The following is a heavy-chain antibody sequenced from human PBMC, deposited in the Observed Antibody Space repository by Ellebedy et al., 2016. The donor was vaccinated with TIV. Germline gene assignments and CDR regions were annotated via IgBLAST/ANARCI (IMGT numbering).Heavy chain of an antibody. J-gene: IGHJ4*02. V-gene: IGHV3-74*01. CDR2: IKSDGSST. CDR3: ASRGVAVQGADY. Sequence: GESLKISCAASGVTLSGYWMHWVRQAPGKGLVWVSRIKSDGSSTNYADSVKGRFTISSDNAKNTLYLQMNSLRAEDTAVYYCASRGVAVQGADYWGQGTLVTVSS. CDR1: GVTLSGYW. D-gene: IGHD3-10*01.